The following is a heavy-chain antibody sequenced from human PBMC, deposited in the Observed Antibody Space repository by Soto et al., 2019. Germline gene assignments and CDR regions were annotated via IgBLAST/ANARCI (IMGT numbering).Heavy chain of an antibody. CDR3: ARRKGDYYDRSGYHYYFDY. CDR1: GYTFTGYY. J-gene: IGHJ4*02. Sequence: QVQLVQSGAEVKKPGASVKVSCKASGYTFTGYYMHWVRQAPGQGLEWMGWINPNSGGTKSAQKFQGRVTMTRDTPISTAYMELSRLRSDDTAVYYCARRKGDYYDRSGYHYYFDYWGQGTLVTVSS. D-gene: IGHD3-22*01. V-gene: IGHV1-2*02. CDR2: INPNSGGT.